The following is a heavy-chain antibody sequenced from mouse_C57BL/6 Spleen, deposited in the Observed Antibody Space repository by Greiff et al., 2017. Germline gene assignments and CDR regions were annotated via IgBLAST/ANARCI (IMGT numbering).Heavy chain of an antibody. CDR3: ALYYGFAY. Sequence: VHLVESGAELVKPGASVKLSCKASGYTFTSYWMHWVKQRPGQGLEWIGMIHPNSGSTNYNEKFKSKATLTVDKSSSTAYMQLSSLTSEDSAVYYCALYYGFAYWGQGTLVTVSA. J-gene: IGHJ3*01. D-gene: IGHD1-1*01. CDR1: GYTFTSYW. CDR2: IHPNSGST. V-gene: IGHV1-64*01.